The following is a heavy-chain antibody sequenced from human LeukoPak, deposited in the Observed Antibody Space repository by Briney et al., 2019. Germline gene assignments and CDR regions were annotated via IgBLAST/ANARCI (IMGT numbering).Heavy chain of an antibody. V-gene: IGHV3-43D*04. Sequence: GGSLRLSCAASGFTFDDYAMHWVRQAPGKGLEWVPLISWDGGSTYYADSVKGRFTISRDNSKNSLYLQMNSLRAEDTALYYCAKDLYSSSYYYYYGMGVWGKGTTVTVSS. CDR2: ISWDGGST. CDR1: GFTFDDYA. CDR3: AKDLYSSSYYYYYGMGV. J-gene: IGHJ6*04. D-gene: IGHD6-13*01.